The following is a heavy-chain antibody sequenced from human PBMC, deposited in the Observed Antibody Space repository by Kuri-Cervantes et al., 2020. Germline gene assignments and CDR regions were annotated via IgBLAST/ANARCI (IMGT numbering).Heavy chain of an antibody. Sequence: GGSLRLSCAASGFTFSSYSMNWVRQAPGKGLEWVSSISSSSYIYYADSVKGRFTISRDSSKNTVYLQMNSLRVEDTAVYYCARSWITESGYWGQGTLVTVSS. CDR2: ISSSSYI. V-gene: IGHV3-21*04. CDR3: ARSWITESGY. J-gene: IGHJ4*02. D-gene: IGHD2-2*03. CDR1: GFTFSSYS.